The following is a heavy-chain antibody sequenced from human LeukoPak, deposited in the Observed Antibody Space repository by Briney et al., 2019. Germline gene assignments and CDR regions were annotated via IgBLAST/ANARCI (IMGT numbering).Heavy chain of an antibody. J-gene: IGHJ4*02. Sequence: SGALSLTCTLSVGSISSYYWSWMRPPPGRGLEWVGYIYTSGSTKHSPSLKRRVTMSVDTSKNQFSLKVRSVTGADAGVYYCESWVGAYVRFDYWGRGNLATV. CDR3: ESWVGAYVRFDY. D-gene: IGHD1-26*01. V-gene: IGHV4-4*09. CDR1: VGSISSYY. CDR2: IYTSGST.